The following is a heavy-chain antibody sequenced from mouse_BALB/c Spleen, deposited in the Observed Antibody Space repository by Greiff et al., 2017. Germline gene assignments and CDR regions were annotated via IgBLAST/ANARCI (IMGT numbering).Heavy chain of an antibody. CDR3: ARSIYYGSSSFAY. D-gene: IGHD1-1*01. V-gene: IGHV1S29*02. J-gene: IGHJ3*01. CDR1: GYTFTDYN. Sequence: EVQLQQSGPELVKPGASVKISCKASGYTFTDYNMHWVKQSHGKSLEWIGYIYPYNGGTGYNQKFKSKATLTVDNSSSTAYMELRSLTSEDSAVYYCARSIYYGSSSFAYWGQGTLVTVSA. CDR2: IYPYNGGT.